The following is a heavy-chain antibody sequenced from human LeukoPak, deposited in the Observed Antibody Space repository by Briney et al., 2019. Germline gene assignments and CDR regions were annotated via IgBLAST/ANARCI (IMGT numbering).Heavy chain of an antibody. V-gene: IGHV1-2*06. J-gene: IGHJ5*02. CDR2: INPNSGGT. Sequence: ASVKVSCKASGYTFTGYYMHWVRQAPGQGLEWMGRINPNSGGTNYAQKFQGRVTMTRDTSISTAYMELSRLRSDDTAVYYCTRANWRRQLYNWFDPWGQGTLVTVSS. CDR1: GYTFTGYY. D-gene: IGHD1-1*01. CDR3: TRANWRRQLYNWFDP.